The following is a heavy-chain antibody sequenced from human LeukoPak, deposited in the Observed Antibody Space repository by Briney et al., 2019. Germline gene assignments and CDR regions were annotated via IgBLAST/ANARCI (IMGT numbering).Heavy chain of an antibody. V-gene: IGHV3-11*04. CDR3: ARAPLRSPLDY. D-gene: IGHD2-8*01. J-gene: IGHJ4*02. Sequence: GGSLRLSCAASGFTFSDYYMSWIRQAPGKGLEWVSYISSSGSTIYYADSVKGRFTISRDNAKKSLYLQMNTLRAEDTAVYYCARAPLRSPLDYWGQGTLVTVSS. CDR2: ISSSGSTI. CDR1: GFTFSDYY.